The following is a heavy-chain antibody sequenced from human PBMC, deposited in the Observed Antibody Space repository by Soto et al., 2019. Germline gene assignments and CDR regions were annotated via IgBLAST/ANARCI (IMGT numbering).Heavy chain of an antibody. J-gene: IGHJ6*02. Sequence: SETLSLTCTVSGGSISSYYWSWIRQPPGKGLEWIGYIYYSGSTNYNPSLKSRVTISVDTSKNQFSLKLSSVTAADTAVYYCARESTTLVGSGSHSYYGMDVWGQGTTVTVSS. D-gene: IGHD3-10*01. CDR2: IYYSGST. CDR3: ARESTTLVGSGSHSYYGMDV. CDR1: GGSISSYY. V-gene: IGHV4-59*01.